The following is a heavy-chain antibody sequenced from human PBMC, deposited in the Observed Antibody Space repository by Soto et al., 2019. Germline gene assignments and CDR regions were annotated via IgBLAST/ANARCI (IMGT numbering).Heavy chain of an antibody. CDR3: ARRTNGYFGY. CDR1: GFTFRDYT. CDR2: ILSDYNT. Sequence: EVQLLESGGGLAQPGGSLTLSCAASGFTFRDYTMTWVRQAPGQVLECISVILSDYNTFYAGSVRGRFTISRDNSKNTIYLEMKSLRAEDTAVYYCARRTNGYFGYWGQGALVTVSS. V-gene: IGHV3-23*03. J-gene: IGHJ4*02. D-gene: IGHD2-8*01.